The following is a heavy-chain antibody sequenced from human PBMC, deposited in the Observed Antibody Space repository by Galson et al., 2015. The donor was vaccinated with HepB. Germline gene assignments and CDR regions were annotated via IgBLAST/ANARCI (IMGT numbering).Heavy chain of an antibody. V-gene: IGHV1-8*01. D-gene: IGHD3-3*02. J-gene: IGHJ5*02. CDR3: ARRPSHFGPETWLDP. Sequence: SVKVSCKASGYTFTTYDINWVRQVPGQGLEWMGWMNPSNDNTAYAQQFQGRVTMTSNALTNTAYLDLRRLRSDDTAVYYCARRPSHFGPETWLDPWGQGTLVIVSS. CDR2: MNPSNDNT. CDR1: GYTFTTYD.